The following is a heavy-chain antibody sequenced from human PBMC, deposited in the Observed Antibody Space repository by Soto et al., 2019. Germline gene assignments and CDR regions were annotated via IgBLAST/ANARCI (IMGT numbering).Heavy chain of an antibody. CDR2: IYHSGST. CDR3: AREFGASSSWYLHYGMDV. J-gene: IGHJ6*02. CDR1: GGSISSSNW. Sequence: QVQLQESGPGLVKPSGTLSLTCAVSGGSISSSNWWSWVRQPPGKGLEWIGEIYHSGSTNYNPSLKSRVTISVDKSKNQFSLKLSSVTAADTAVYYCAREFGASSSWYLHYGMDVWGQGTTVTVSS. D-gene: IGHD6-13*01. V-gene: IGHV4-4*02.